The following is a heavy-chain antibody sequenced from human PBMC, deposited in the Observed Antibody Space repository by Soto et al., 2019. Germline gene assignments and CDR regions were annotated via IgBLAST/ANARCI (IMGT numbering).Heavy chain of an antibody. V-gene: IGHV3-48*03. CDR3: ARSGYNWNDGARGYFDY. CDR2: ISSSGRTI. J-gene: IGHJ4*02. Sequence: EVQLVESGGGLVQPGGSLRLSCAASGFTFSSYAMNWVRQAPGKGLEWVSYISSSGRTIYYADSVKGRFTISRDNAKNSLYLHMNSLRAEDTAVYYCARSGYNWNDGARGYFDYWGQGTLVTVSS. CDR1: GFTFSSYA. D-gene: IGHD1-20*01.